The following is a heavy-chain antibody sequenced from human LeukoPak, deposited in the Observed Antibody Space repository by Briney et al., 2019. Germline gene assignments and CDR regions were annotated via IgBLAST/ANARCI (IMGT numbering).Heavy chain of an antibody. CDR2: ISGSGSYT. V-gene: IGHV3-23*01. CDR1: GFTVSDYS. Sequence: GGSLRLSCAASGFTVSDYSMTWVRQAPGKGLEWVSAISGSGSYTDYADSVKGRFTISRDNSKNTLYLQMNSLRAEDTALYYCAKEYYGDYADAFDIWGQGTMVTVSS. D-gene: IGHD4-17*01. CDR3: AKEYYGDYADAFDI. J-gene: IGHJ3*02.